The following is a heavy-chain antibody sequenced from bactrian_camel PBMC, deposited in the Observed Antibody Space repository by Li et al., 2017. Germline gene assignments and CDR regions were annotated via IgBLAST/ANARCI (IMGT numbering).Heavy chain of an antibody. Sequence: VQLVESGGGLVQPGGSLRLSCSASGFTFSSNDMMWVRQAPGKGLEWVSTIKSDGSSTYYADSVKGRFTISRDNAKNTLYLQMNSLKTEDTATYYCATAFQWIGRKIRSQGTQVTVS. D-gene: IGHD1*01. V-gene: IGHV3S40*01. CDR1: GFTFSSND. J-gene: IGHJ4*01. CDR2: IKSDGSST.